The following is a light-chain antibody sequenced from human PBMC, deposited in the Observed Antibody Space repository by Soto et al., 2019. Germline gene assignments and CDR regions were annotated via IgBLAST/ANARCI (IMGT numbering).Light chain of an antibody. V-gene: IGKV3-15*01. CDR3: QQGHNWPLT. CDR1: QSFNTD. J-gene: IGKJ2*01. Sequence: EIAMTPSPATLYLSPGERAALSCRASQSFNTDLAWYQQKRGQPPRLLIYGASTRATGVPARFTGSESGSEFTLTISGLQSEDFAVYYCQQGHNWPLTFGQGTRLEI. CDR2: GAS.